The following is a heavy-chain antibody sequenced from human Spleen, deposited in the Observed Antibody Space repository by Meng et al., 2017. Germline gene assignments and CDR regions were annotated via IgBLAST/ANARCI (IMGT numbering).Heavy chain of an antibody. J-gene: IGHJ2*01. CDR3: ARKYSAYDRYSSHSWYFDL. CDR2: IDHWGST. V-gene: IGHV4-34*01. D-gene: IGHD5-12*01. CDR1: GGSISSYY. Sequence: SETLSLTCTVSGGSISSYYWSWIRQPPGKGLEWIGEIDHWGSTNYNPSLKSRVTISIDTSKNQFSLRLTSVTAADTTMYYCARKYSAYDRYSSHSWYFDLWGRGTLVTVSS.